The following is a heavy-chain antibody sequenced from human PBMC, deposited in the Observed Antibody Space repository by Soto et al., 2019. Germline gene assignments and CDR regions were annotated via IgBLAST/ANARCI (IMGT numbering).Heavy chain of an antibody. D-gene: IGHD6-13*01. J-gene: IGHJ5*02. CDR1: GGSISSSSYY. CDR3: ARHQSHSSSYVDP. CDR2: IYYSGST. V-gene: IGHV4-39*01. Sequence: QLQLQESGPGLVKPSETLSLTCTVSGGSISSSSYYWGWIRQPPGKGLEWIGSIYYSGSTYYNPSLKSRDTISVDTSKNQFSLKLSSVTGADTAVYYCARHQSHSSSYVDPWGQGTLVTVSS.